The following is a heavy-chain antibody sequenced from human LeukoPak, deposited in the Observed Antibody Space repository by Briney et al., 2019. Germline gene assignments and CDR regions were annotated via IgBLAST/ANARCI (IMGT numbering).Heavy chain of an antibody. CDR2: IKQDGSEK. CDR1: GFTFSSYW. D-gene: IGHD6-19*01. V-gene: IGHV3-7*01. J-gene: IGHJ4*02. CDR3: ARDASRSGWFFYFDY. Sequence: GGSLRLSCAASGFTFSSYWMSWVRQAPGKELEWVANIKQDGSEKYYVDSVKGRFTISRDNAKNSLYLQMNSLRAEDTAVYYCARDASRSGWFFYFDYWGQGTLVTASS.